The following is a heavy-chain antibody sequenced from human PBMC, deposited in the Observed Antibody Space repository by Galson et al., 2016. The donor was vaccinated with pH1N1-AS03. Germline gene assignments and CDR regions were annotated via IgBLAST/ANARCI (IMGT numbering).Heavy chain of an antibody. Sequence: SVKVSCKASGYTFTGNYLHWVRQAPGQGLEWMGWMSPDSGNTGYAPSFQGRVTITRDTSISTAYMELSSLRSEDTAVYYCARGVVDCSGPACSGTLRFDPWGQGTLVTVSS. V-gene: IGHV1-8*03. CDR3: ARGVVDCSGPACSGTLRFDP. CDR1: GYTFTGNY. D-gene: IGHD2-15*01. J-gene: IGHJ5*02. CDR2: MSPDSGNT.